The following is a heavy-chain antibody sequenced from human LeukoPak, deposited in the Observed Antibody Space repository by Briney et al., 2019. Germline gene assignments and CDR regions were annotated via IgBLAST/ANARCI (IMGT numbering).Heavy chain of an antibody. CDR3: AGDQSPQIDGIYYDAFDI. CDR2: IKRDGSLT. Sequence: PGGSLRLSCAASGFAFSTYWMTWVRQAPGEGLEWVANIKRDGSLTHYVDSVKGRFTISRDNAKNSLYLQMNSLRVDDSAVYYCAGDQSPQIDGIYYDAFDIWGQGTMVTVAS. D-gene: IGHD1-26*01. J-gene: IGHJ3*02. V-gene: IGHV3-7*01. CDR1: GFAFSTYW.